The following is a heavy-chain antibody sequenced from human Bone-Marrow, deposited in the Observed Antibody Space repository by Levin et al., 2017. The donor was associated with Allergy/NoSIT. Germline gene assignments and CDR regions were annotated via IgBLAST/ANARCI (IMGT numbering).Heavy chain of an antibody. V-gene: IGHV5-51*01. CDR1: GYTFNNYW. D-gene: IGHD2/OR15-2a*01. CDR3: ARRNPLTGDAFDV. Sequence: AGGSLRLSCKGSGYTFNNYWIAWVRQMPGKGLEWLGVVYPGDSDTKYRPSIEGQVSMSVDKSINTAHLQWSSLKASDTGIYFCARRNPLTGDAFDVWGQGTLVTVSS. J-gene: IGHJ3*01. CDR2: VYPGDSDT.